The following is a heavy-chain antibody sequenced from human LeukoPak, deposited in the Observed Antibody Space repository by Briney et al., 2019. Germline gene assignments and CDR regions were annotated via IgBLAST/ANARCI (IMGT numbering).Heavy chain of an antibody. D-gene: IGHD6-19*01. CDR1: GGTFSSYA. V-gene: IGHV1-69*13. CDR3: AREGDGSSGRVAFDI. Sequence: GASVKVSCKASGGTFSSYAISWVRQAPGQGLEWMGGIIPIFGTANYAQKFQGRVTITADESTSTAYMELSSLRSEDTAVYYCAREGDGSSGRVAFDIWGQGTMVTVSS. CDR2: IIPIFGTA. J-gene: IGHJ3*02.